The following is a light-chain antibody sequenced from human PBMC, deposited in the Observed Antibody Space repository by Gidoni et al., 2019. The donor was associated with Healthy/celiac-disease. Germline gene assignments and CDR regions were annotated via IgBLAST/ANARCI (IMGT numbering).Light chain of an antibody. V-gene: IGLV1-44*01. CDR1: STNIGSNT. J-gene: IGLJ2*01. CDR2: SNN. CDR3: AAWDDCLNGVV. Sequence: QSVLTQPHSAPGTPGQRVTISCSGSSTNIGSNTVHWYQQLPGTAPKLLIYSNNQRPPGVPDRCSGSKSGTSASLAISGLQSEDEADYYCAAWDDCLNGVVFGGGTKLTVL.